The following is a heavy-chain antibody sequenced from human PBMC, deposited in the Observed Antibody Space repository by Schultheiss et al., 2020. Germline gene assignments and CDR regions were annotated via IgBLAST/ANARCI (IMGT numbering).Heavy chain of an antibody. J-gene: IGHJ6*02. CDR1: GFTVSSNY. CDR2: IYGGGST. CDR3: ARDGNSWGMDV. D-gene: IGHD4-23*01. Sequence: GGSLRLSCAASGFTVSSNYMSWVRQAPGKGLEWVSIIYGGGSTYYADSVKGRFTISRDNSKNTLYLQMNSLKAEDTAVYYCARDGNSWGMDVWGQGTTVTVSS. V-gene: IGHV3-53*01.